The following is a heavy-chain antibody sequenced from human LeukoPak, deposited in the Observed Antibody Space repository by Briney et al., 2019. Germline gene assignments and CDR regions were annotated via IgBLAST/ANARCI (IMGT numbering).Heavy chain of an antibody. Sequence: GGSLRLSCAASGFTFSSYAMHWVRQAPGKGLEYVSAISSNGGSTYYANSVKGRFTISRDNSKNTLYLQMGSLRAEDMAVYYCAREAPYLDYWGQGTLVTVSS. CDR3: AREAPYLDY. J-gene: IGHJ4*02. CDR2: ISSNGGST. V-gene: IGHV3-64*01. CDR1: GFTFSSYA.